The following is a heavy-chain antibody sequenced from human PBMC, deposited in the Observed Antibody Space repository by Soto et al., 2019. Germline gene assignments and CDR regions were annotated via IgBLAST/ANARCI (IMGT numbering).Heavy chain of an antibody. V-gene: IGHV3-15*07. Sequence: PGGSLRLSCAASGFTFSNAWMNWVRQAPGKGLEWVGRIKSKTDGGTTDYAAPVKGRFTISRDDSKNTLYLQMNSLKTEDTAVNYCTTDTFGVVPYYYFDYWGQGTLVTVSS. CDR3: TTDTFGVVPYYYFDY. D-gene: IGHD3-3*01. CDR2: IKSKTDGGTT. CDR1: GFTFSNAW. J-gene: IGHJ4*02.